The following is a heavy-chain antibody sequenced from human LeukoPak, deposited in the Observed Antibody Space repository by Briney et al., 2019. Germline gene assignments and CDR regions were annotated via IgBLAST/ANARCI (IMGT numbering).Heavy chain of an antibody. CDR3: ARDRPTGSYYSSWFDP. CDR2: ISAYNGNT. CDR1: GYTFTSYG. V-gene: IGHV1-18*01. Sequence: ASVKVSCKASGYTFTSYGISWVRQAPGQGLEWMGWISAYNGNTNYAQKLQGRVTMNKDTSTSTAYMELRSLRSDDTAVYYCARDRPTGSYYSSWFDPWGQGTLVTVSS. J-gene: IGHJ5*02. D-gene: IGHD1-26*01.